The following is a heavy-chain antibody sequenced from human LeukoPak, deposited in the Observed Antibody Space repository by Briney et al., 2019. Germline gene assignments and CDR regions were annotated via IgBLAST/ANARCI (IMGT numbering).Heavy chain of an antibody. CDR1: GGSISSYY. Sequence: PSETLSLTCTVSGGSISSYYRSWIRQPPGKGLEWIGYIYYSGSTNYNPSLKSRVTISVDTSKNQFSLKLSSVTAADTAVYYCAGQPLTAYNWFDPWGQGTLVTVSS. CDR3: AGQPLTAYNWFDP. J-gene: IGHJ5*02. V-gene: IGHV4-59*01. CDR2: IYYSGST.